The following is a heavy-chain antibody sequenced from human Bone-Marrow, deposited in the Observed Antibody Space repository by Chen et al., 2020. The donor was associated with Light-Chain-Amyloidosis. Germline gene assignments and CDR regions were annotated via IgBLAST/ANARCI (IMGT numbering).Heavy chain of an antibody. Sequence: EVQLEQSGPEVKKPGESMKISCKGSGYTFPNYWIGWVRQMPGKGLEWMGVIYPDDSDDRYSPSFEGQVTSSADKSITTANLQGRSLKASDTAMYYCARRRDGYNFDYWGQGTLVTVSS. CDR3: ARRRDGYNFDY. J-gene: IGHJ4*02. CDR2: IYPDDSDD. CDR1: GYTFPNYW. D-gene: IGHD5-12*01. V-gene: IGHV5-51*01.